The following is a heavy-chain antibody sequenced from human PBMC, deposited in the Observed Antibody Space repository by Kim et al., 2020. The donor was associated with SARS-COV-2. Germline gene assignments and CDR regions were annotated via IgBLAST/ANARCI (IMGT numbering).Heavy chain of an antibody. CDR3: AKDRGFGGYYGMDV. V-gene: IGHV3-43*02. D-gene: IGHD3-16*01. Sequence: GGSLRLSCAASGFTFDDYAMHWVRQAPGKGLEWVSLISGDGGSKYYADSVKGRFTISRDNSKNSLYLQMNSLRTEDTALYYCAKDRGFGGYYGMDVWGQGTTVTVSS. CDR2: ISGDGGSK. CDR1: GFTFDDYA. J-gene: IGHJ6*02.